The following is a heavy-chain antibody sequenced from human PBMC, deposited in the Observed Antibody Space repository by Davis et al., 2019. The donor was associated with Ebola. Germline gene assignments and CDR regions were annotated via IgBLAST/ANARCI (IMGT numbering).Heavy chain of an antibody. CDR2: IIPILGIA. CDR3: AREEDYYDSSGYYLEYFQH. CDR1: GYTFTSYA. D-gene: IGHD3-22*01. J-gene: IGHJ1*01. V-gene: IGHV1-69*04. Sequence: SVKVSCKASGYTFTSYAMHWVRQAPGQGLEWMGRIIPILGIANYAQKFQGRVTITADKSTSTAYMELSSLRSEDTAVYYCAREEDYYDSSGYYLEYFQHWGQGTLVTVSS.